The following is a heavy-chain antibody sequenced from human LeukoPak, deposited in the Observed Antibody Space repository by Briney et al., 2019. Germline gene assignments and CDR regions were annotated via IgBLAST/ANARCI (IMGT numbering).Heavy chain of an antibody. V-gene: IGHV3-48*01. CDR1: GFTFGDHI. CDR2: VSGSGSTA. Sequence: GGSLRLSCAASGFTFGDHIMNWVRQLPGKRLEWVAYVSGSGSTAYYADSVKGRFTVSRDNGKSSLYLQMNSLRVEDTALYYCVRQFASWGQGTLVTVSS. J-gene: IGHJ4*02. CDR3: VRQFAS.